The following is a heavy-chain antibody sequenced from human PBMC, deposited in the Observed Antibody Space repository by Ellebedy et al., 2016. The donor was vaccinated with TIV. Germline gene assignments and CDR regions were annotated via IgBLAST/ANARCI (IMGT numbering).Heavy chain of an antibody. J-gene: IGHJ6*02. CDR1: GGSISSSNW. V-gene: IGHV4-4*02. CDR2: IYHSGST. CDR3: ARDRCVSTSCYGMDV. D-gene: IGHD2-2*01. Sequence: SETLSLTXAVSGGSISSSNWWSWVRQPPGKGLEWIGEIYHSGSTNYNPSLKSRVTISVDKSKNQFSLKLSSVTAADTAVYYCARDRCVSTSCYGMDVWGQGTTVTVSS.